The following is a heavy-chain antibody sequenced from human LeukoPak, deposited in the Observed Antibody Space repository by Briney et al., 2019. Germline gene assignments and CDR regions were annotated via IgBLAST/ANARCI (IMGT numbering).Heavy chain of an antibody. V-gene: IGHV4-61*02. CDR3: AKYYYDSSGYYYDAFDI. J-gene: IGHJ3*02. CDR2: IYTSGST. D-gene: IGHD3-22*01. CDR1: GGSISSGSYY. Sequence: TSQTLSLTCTVSGGSISSGSYYWSWLRQPAGKGLEWIGRIYTSGSTNYNPSLKSRVTISVDTSKNQFSLKLSSVTAADTAVYYCAKYYYDSSGYYYDAFDIWGQGTMVTVSS.